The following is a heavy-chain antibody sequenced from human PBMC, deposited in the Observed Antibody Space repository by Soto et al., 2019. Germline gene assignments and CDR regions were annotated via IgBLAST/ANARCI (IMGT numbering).Heavy chain of an antibody. D-gene: IGHD3-22*01. CDR1: GGSFSGYY. CDR2: INHSGST. J-gene: IGHJ4*02. Sequence: ASETLSLTCAVYGGSFSGYYWSWIRQPPGKGLEWIGEINHSGSTNYNPSLKSRVTISVDTSKNQFSLKLSSVTAADTAVYYCARRRGTYYYDSSGSPTDYWGQGALVTVSS. V-gene: IGHV4-34*01. CDR3: ARRRGTYYYDSSGSPTDY.